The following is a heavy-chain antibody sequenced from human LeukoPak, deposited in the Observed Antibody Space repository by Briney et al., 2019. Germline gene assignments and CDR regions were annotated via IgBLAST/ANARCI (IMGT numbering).Heavy chain of an antibody. Sequence: GGSLRLSCAASGFTFSSYAMSWVRQASGKGLEWVSVIYSGGSTYYADSVKGRFTISRDNSNNTLYLQMNSLRAEDTAVYYCARMDYYYMDVWGKGTTVTISS. V-gene: IGHV3-53*01. D-gene: IGHD5-24*01. CDR1: GFTFSSYA. J-gene: IGHJ6*03. CDR2: IYSGGST. CDR3: ARMDYYYMDV.